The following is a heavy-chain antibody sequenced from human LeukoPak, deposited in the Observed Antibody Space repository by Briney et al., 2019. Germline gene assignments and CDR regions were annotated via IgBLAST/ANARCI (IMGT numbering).Heavy chain of an antibody. CDR1: GGFITNYY. V-gene: IGHV4-34*01. Sequence: SETLSLTCTVSGGFITNYYWGWIRQPPGKGLEWIGEINHSGSTNYNPSLKSRVTISVDTSKNQFSLKLSSVTAADTAVYYCARGSHYDFWSGYWDWFDPWGQGTLVTVSS. D-gene: IGHD3-3*01. CDR3: ARGSHYDFWSGYWDWFDP. J-gene: IGHJ5*02. CDR2: INHSGST.